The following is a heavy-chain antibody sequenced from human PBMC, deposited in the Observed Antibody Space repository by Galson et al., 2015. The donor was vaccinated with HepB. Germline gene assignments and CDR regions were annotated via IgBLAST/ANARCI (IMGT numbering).Heavy chain of an antibody. V-gene: IGHV4-39*01. Sequence: SETLSLTCTVSGGSISSSSYYWGWIRQPPGKGLEWIGSIYYSGSTYYNPSLKSRVTISVDTSKNQFSLKLSSVTVADTADYYCARHGPPVGGDPRHRAVDCWGQGTLVTVSS. J-gene: IGHJ4*02. D-gene: IGHD2-21*02. CDR1: GGSISSSSYY. CDR3: ARHGPPVGGDPRHRAVDC. CDR2: IYYSGST.